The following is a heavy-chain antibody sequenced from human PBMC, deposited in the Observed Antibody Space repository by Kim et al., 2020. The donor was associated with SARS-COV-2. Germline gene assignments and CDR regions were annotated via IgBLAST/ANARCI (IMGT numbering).Heavy chain of an antibody. V-gene: IGHV6-1*01. J-gene: IGHJ4*02. D-gene: IGHD1-26*01. CDR3: ARDAPVGSHFDY. Sequence: HYAESVTSRITISPDTTTNQFSLQLTSVTPEDTAVYYCARDAPVGSHFDYWGQGTLVTVSS.